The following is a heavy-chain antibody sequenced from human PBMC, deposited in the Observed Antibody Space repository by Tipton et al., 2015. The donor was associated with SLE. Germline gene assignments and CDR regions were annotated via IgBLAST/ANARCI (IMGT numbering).Heavy chain of an antibody. D-gene: IGHD6-13*01. Sequence: TLSLTCTVSGGSISSYYWSWIRQPPGKGLEWIGYIYYSGRTNYNPSLKSRVTISVDTPKNQFSLKLSSVTAADTAVYYCARLRDSSSPAFDIWGQGTMVTVSS. V-gene: IGHV4-59*08. J-gene: IGHJ3*02. CDR3: ARLRDSSSPAFDI. CDR2: IYYSGRT. CDR1: GGSISSYY.